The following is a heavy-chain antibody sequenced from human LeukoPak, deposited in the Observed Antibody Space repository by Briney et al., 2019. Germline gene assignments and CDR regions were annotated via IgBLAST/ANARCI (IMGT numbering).Heavy chain of an antibody. CDR3: ARAGYYYSPPPYYMDV. V-gene: IGHV4-59*12. Sequence: SETLSLTCTVSGGSISSYYWSWIRQPPGKGLEWIGFIFYSGTTNYNPSLKSRVTISVDTSKNQFSLKLSSVTAADTAVYYCARAGYYYSPPPYYMDVWGKGTTVTISS. CDR2: IFYSGTT. CDR1: GGSISSYY. J-gene: IGHJ6*03. D-gene: IGHD3-10*01.